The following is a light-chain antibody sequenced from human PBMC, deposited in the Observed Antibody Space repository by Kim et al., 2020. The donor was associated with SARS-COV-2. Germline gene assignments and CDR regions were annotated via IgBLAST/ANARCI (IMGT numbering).Light chain of an antibody. Sequence: ASEGDRDNINCRASQGISKDLAGYQQKPGNAPKLLIFAESALKSGVPTRFSDSGSDTDFTLTISSLQPEDVATYYCQKYNGAPWTFGQGTKVDIK. CDR3: QKYNGAPWT. CDR1: QGISKD. J-gene: IGKJ1*01. V-gene: IGKV1-27*01. CDR2: AES.